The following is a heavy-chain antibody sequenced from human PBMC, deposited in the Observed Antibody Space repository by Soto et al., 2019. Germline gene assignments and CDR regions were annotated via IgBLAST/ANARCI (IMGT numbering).Heavy chain of an antibody. D-gene: IGHD3-3*01. CDR3: ARVKVGDLFRFNWFFDL. V-gene: IGHV4-59*08. J-gene: IGHJ2*01. Sequence: SETLSLTCTVSGGSIRTYYWSWIRQPPGKGLEWIGYIYYTGGSPNYNPSLKSRVAISVDRSKNQFSLKLKSVTETDTAVYYCARVKVGDLFRFNWFFDLWGRGTLVTVSS. CDR1: GGSIRTYY. CDR2: IYYTGGSP.